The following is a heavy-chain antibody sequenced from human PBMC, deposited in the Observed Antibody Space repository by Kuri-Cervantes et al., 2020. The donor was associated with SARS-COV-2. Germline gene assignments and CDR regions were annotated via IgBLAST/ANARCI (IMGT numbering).Heavy chain of an antibody. Sequence: GESLKISCAASTITFSECRMGRVRQAPGKGLEWVSDISSSTSTKYYVGSVKGRFTICRDKARRSLYLQMNSLRAEDTAVNNCAREGAWGLGWGYWGQGTLVTVSS. V-gene: IGHV3-48*01. CDR1: TITFSECR. CDR2: ISSSTSTK. D-gene: IGHD3-10*01. J-gene: IGHJ4*02. CDR3: AREGAWGLGWGY.